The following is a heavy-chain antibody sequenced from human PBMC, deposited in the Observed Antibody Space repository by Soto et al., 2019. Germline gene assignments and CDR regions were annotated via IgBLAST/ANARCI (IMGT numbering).Heavy chain of an antibody. CDR3: ARSIVVVTAADY. CDR2: IIPILGIA. V-gene: IGHV1-69*02. Sequence: SVKVSCKASGGTFSSYTISWVRQAPGQGLEWMGRIIPILGIAKYAQKFQGRVTITADKSTSTAYMELSSLRSEDTAVYYCARSIVVVTAADYWGQGTLVTVSS. CDR1: GGTFSSYT. J-gene: IGHJ4*02. D-gene: IGHD2-21*02.